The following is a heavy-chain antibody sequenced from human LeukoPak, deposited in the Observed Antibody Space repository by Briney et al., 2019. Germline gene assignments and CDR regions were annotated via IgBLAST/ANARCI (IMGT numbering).Heavy chain of an antibody. CDR2: ISDIGSI. J-gene: IGHJ4*02. V-gene: IGHV4-59*08. CDR3: AGHHPRNTVDF. CDR1: AGSISSYY. Sequence: PSETLSLTCTASAGSISSYYWSWIRQPPGKGLEWIAYISDIGSINYNPSLKSRVTISLETSKNQFSLKLSSVTAADTAVYYCAGHHPRNTVDFWGQGTLVTVSS. D-gene: IGHD2/OR15-2a*01.